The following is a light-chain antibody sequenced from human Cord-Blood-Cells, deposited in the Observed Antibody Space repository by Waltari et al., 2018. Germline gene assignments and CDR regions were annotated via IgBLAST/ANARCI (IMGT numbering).Light chain of an antibody. CDR2: KAS. Sequence: DIQMTQSPSTLSASVGDRVTITCRASQSISSWLAWYQQKPGKAPKPLMYKASSLESGVPSRFSGCGSGTEFTLTISSLQPDDFATYYCQQYNSYSGTFGQGTKVEIK. V-gene: IGKV1-5*03. CDR1: QSISSW. J-gene: IGKJ1*01. CDR3: QQYNSYSGT.